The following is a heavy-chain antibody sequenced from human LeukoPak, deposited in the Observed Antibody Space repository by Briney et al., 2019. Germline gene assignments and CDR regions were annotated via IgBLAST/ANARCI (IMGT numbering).Heavy chain of an antibody. D-gene: IGHD3-16*01. CDR3: ARWTMLTYPDY. J-gene: IGHJ4*02. Sequence: SETLSLTCAVSGYSISSGYYWGWIRQPPGKGLEWIGSIYHSGSTYYNPSLKSRVTISVDTSKNQFSLKLSSVTAADTAVYYCARWTMLTYPDYWGQGTLVTVSS. CDR2: IYHSGST. CDR1: GYSISSGYY. V-gene: IGHV4-38-2*01.